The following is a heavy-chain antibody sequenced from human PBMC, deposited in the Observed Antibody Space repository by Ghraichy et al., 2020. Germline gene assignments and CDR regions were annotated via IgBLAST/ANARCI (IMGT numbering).Heavy chain of an antibody. CDR1: GFAFNRYG. CDR2: IWYDGSRD. CDR3: ARDLALDMAVAGPLGY. J-gene: IGHJ4*02. V-gene: IGHV3-33*01. Sequence: GGSLRLSCEASGFAFNRYGMHWVRKAPGKGLEWVAVIWYDGSRDFYADSVKGRFTITRDSSKNTLHLQMSSLRAEDTAVYFCARDLALDMAVAGPLGYWGQGSLVTVSS. D-gene: IGHD6-19*01.